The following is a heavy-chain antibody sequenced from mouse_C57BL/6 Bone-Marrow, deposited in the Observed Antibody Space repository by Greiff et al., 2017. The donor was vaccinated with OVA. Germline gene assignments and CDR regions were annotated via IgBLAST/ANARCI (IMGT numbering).Heavy chain of an antibody. CDR1: GYTFTSYW. J-gene: IGHJ1*03. CDR3: ARSDGTTVVARYFDV. D-gene: IGHD1-1*01. CDR2: IHPNSGST. Sequence: QVHVKQPGAELVKPGASVKLSCKASGYTFTSYWMHWVKQRPGQGLEWIGMIHPNSGSTNYNEKFKSKATLTVDKSSSTAYMQLSSLTSEDSAVYYCARSDGTTVVARYFDVWGTGTTVTVSS. V-gene: IGHV1-64*01.